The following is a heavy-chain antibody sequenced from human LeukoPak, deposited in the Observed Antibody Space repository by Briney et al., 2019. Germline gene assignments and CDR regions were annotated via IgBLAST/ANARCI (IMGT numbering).Heavy chain of an antibody. V-gene: IGHV3-48*03. CDR3: AKSVRSSTSFHYYYYMDV. CDR2: ISSSGSTI. Sequence: GGSLRLSCAASGFTFSSYEMNWVRQAPGKGLEWVSYISSSGSTIYYADSVKGRFTISRDNAKNSLYLQMNSLRAEDTAVYYCAKSVRSSTSFHYYYYMDVWGKGTAVTISS. CDR1: GFTFSSYE. J-gene: IGHJ6*03. D-gene: IGHD6-6*01.